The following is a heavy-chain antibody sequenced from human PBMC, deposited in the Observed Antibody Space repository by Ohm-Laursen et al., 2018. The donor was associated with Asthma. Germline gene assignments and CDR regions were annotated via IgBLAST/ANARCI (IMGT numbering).Heavy chain of an antibody. V-gene: IGHV3-23*01. Sequence: SLRLSCAASGFTFSSYAMSWVRQAPGKGLEWVSAISGSGGSTYYADSVKGRFTISRDNSKNTLYLQMNSLRAEDTAVYYCAKSLRPRPEYFQHWGQGTLVTVSS. CDR1: GFTFSSYA. J-gene: IGHJ1*01. D-gene: IGHD3-16*01. CDR2: ISGSGGST. CDR3: AKSLRPRPEYFQH.